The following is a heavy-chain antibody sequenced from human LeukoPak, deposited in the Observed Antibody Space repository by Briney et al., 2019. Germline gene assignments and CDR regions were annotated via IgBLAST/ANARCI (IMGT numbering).Heavy chain of an antibody. CDR3: VRSDQHLRRDFDS. D-gene: IGHD3-16*01. V-gene: IGHV6-1*01. J-gene: IGHJ4*02. CDR2: TYYRTKWYS. CDR1: GDSVSSTRAA. Sequence: SQTLSLNCGISGDSVSSTRAAWNWIRQSPARGLEWLGRTYYRTKWYSDYAVSMRGRITIKPDTSKNQFSLQLNSVTPEDTAVYYCVRSDQHLRRDFDSWGQGTLVTVSS.